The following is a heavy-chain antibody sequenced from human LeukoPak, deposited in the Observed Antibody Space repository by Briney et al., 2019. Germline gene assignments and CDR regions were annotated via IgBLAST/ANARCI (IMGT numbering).Heavy chain of an antibody. CDR3: ARGAGFDGYCSPGGCDSGYFDA. V-gene: IGHV4-34*01. CDR2: INRAGTT. Sequence: KASETLSLTCAVYGDSLSRYYWNWARQPPGKPLEYIGEINRAGTTNYNPSLKTRVTLSIDTSKNQFSLKLTSVAAADTAVYFCARGAGFDGYCSPGGCDSGYFDAWGQGTPVSVSS. CDR1: GDSLSRYY. J-gene: IGHJ4*02. D-gene: IGHD2-15*01.